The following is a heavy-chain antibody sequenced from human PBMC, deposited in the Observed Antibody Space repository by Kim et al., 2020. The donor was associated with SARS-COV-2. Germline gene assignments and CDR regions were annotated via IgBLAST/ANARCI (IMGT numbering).Heavy chain of an antibody. V-gene: IGHV5-51*01. CDR3: AKSLVGANILAFDI. D-gene: IGHD1-26*01. J-gene: IGHJ3*02. Sequence: SPSVQGQVTISADKSISTAYLQWSSLKASDTAMYYCAKSLVGANILAFDIWGQGTMVTVSS.